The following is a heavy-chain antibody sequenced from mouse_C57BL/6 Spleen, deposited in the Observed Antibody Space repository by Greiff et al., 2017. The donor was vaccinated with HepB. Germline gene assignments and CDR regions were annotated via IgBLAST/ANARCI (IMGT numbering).Heavy chain of an antibody. D-gene: IGHD1-1*01. CDR1: GFNIKDDY. CDR2: IDPENGDT. J-gene: IGHJ2*01. CDR3: TTRGITTVVATDYFDY. Sequence: EVQLQQSGAELVRPGASVKLSCTASGFNIKDDYMHWVKQRPEQGLEWIGWIDPENGDTEYASKFQGKATITADPSSNHAYLQLSSLTSEDTAVYYCTTRGITTVVATDYFDYWGQGTTLTVAS. V-gene: IGHV14-4*01.